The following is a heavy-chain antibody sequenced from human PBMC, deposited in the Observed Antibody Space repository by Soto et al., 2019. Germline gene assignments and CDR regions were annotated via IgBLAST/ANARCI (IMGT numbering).Heavy chain of an antibody. J-gene: IGHJ4*02. Sequence: ASVKVSCKASGYTFTSYAMHWVRQAPGQRLEWMGWINAGNGNTKYSQKFQGRVTITRDTSASTAYMELSSLRSEDTAVYYCARDTTFTICGLVARPRTFDYWGQGTLVAVSS. CDR2: INAGNGNT. CDR1: GYTFTSYA. CDR3: ARDTTFTICGLVARPRTFDY. D-gene: IGHD3-3*01. V-gene: IGHV1-3*01.